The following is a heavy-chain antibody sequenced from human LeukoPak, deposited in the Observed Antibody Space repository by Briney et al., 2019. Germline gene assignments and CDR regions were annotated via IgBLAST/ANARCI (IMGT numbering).Heavy chain of an antibody. D-gene: IGHD5-24*01. CDR3: ARDQDDYNSLPPLFQH. J-gene: IGHJ1*01. CDR2: ISGSGDGT. V-gene: IGHV3-23*01. Sequence: GGSLRLSCAASGFTFSRFAMSWVRQAPGTGLDWVSGISGSGDGTYYADSVKGRFTISRDNSKNTLYLHMNSLRAEDTAVYYCARDQDDYNSLPPLFQHWGQGTLVTVSS. CDR1: GFTFSRFA.